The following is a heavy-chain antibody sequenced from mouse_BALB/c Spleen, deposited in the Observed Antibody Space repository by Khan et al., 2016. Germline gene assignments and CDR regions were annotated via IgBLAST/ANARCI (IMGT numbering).Heavy chain of an antibody. V-gene: IGHV3-8*02. CDR2: ISYSGST. D-gene: IGHD1-3*01. J-gene: IGHJ1*01. CDR3: ARGGYSPDWYFDV. CDR1: GYSITSGY. Sequence: EVQLQESGPGLVKPSQSLSLTCTVTGYSITSGYWNWIRKFPGNKLEYMGYISYSGSTYYNPSLKSRISITRDTSKNQYYLQLNSVTTEDTATYYCARGGYSPDWYFDVWGAGTTVTVSS.